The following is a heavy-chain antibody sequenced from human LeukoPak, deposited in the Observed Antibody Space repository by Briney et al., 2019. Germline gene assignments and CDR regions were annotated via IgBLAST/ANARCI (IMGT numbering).Heavy chain of an antibody. Sequence: PGGSLRLSCAASGFIFSSYWMSWVRQAPGKGLEWVANIKQDGSEKYYVDSVKGRFTISRDTSKNMVFLQMNSLRVEDTAVYYCARGIDYWGRGTLVTVSS. CDR1: GFIFSSYW. CDR2: IKQDGSEK. V-gene: IGHV3-7*03. J-gene: IGHJ4*02. CDR3: ARGIDY.